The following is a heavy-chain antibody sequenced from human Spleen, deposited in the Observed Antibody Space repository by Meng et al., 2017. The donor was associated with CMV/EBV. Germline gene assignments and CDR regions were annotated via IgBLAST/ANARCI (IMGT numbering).Heavy chain of an antibody. V-gene: IGHV4-30-4*08. CDR3: ARALLWFGELNDY. CDR1: GGSISSGDYY. CDR2: IYYSGST. D-gene: IGHD3-10*01. J-gene: IGHJ4*02. Sequence: GQLQESGPGLVKPSQTLSLTCTVSGGSISSGDYYWSWIRQPPGKGLEWIGYIYYSGSTYYNPSLKNRVTISVDTSKNQFSLKLSSVTAADTAVYYCARALLWFGELNDYWGQGTLVTVSS.